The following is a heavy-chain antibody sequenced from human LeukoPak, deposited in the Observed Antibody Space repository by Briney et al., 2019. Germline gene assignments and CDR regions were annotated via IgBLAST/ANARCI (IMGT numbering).Heavy chain of an antibody. J-gene: IGHJ4*02. CDR3: VRNGRYCSGGSCGPDY. CDR2: IYHSGST. V-gene: IGHV4-4*02. Sequence: PSETLPLTCAVSGGSISSSNWWSWVRQPPGKGLEWIGEIYHSGSTNYNPSLKSRVTISVDKSKNQFSLKLSSVTAADTAVYYCVRNGRYCSGGSCGPDYWGQGTLVTVSS. D-gene: IGHD2-15*01. CDR1: GGSISSSNW.